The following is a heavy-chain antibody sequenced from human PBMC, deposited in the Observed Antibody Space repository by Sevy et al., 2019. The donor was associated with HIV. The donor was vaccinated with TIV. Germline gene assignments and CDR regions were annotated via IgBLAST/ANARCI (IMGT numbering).Heavy chain of an antibody. CDR1: GFTFSDYD. CDR3: ARLFSCGGDCYYLDY. CDR2: MSHDGNYK. Sequence: GGSLRLSCAASGFTFSDYDMHWVRQAPGKGLEWVAVMSHDGNYKNHADSVKVRFTIPRDNFKNKLYLQMNSLRVEDTAVYFCARLFSCGGDCYYLDYWGQGAPVTVSS. D-gene: IGHD2-21*02. V-gene: IGHV3-30*04. J-gene: IGHJ4*02.